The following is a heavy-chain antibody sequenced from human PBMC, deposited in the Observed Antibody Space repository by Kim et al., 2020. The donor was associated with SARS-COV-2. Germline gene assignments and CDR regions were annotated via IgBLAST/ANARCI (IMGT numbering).Heavy chain of an antibody. D-gene: IGHD3-3*01. J-gene: IGHJ5*02. CDR1: GGSFSGYY. Sequence: SETLSLTCAVYGGSFSGYYWSWIRQPPGKGLEWIGEINHSGSTNYNPSLKSRVTISVDTSKNQFSLKLSSVTAADTAVYYCARGLYYDFWSGRGGRFDPWGQGTLVTVSS. CDR3: ARGLYYDFWSGRGGRFDP. CDR2: INHSGST. V-gene: IGHV4-34*01.